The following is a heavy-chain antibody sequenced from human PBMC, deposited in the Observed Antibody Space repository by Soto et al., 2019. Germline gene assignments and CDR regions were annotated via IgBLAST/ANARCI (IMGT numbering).Heavy chain of an antibody. J-gene: IGHJ6*02. CDR2: ISAYNGNT. CDR1: GYTFTSYG. V-gene: IGHV1-18*01. CDR3: ARLHYYGSGSYGGYYYGMDV. Sequence: QVQLVQSGAEVKKPGASVKVSCKASGYTFTSYGISWVRQAPGQGLEWMGWISAYNGNTNYAQKLQGRVTLTTDPSTSTAYMELRSLRSDDTAVYYCARLHYYGSGSYGGYYYGMDVWGQGTTVTVS. D-gene: IGHD3-10*01.